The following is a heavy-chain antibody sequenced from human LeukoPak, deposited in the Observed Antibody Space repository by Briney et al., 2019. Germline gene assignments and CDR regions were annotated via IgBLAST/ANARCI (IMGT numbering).Heavy chain of an antibody. J-gene: IGHJ4*02. CDR2: INHSGST. CDR1: SESFSDYY. CDR3: ARATGTTAIDY. V-gene: IGHV4-34*01. Sequence: SETLSLTCAVYSESFSDYYWTWIRQPPGKGLEWIGEINHSGSTNYNPSLKSRVTISVDTSKNQFSLKLSSVTAADTAVYYCARATGTTAIDYWGQGTLVTVSS. D-gene: IGHD1-1*01.